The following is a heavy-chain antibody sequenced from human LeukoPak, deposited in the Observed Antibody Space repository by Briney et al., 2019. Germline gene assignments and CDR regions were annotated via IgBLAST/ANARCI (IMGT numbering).Heavy chain of an antibody. V-gene: IGHV4-61*02. D-gene: IGHD3-3*01. CDR2: VYTSGST. CDR3: ARGLYYDFWSGYPPLDV. CDR1: GGSISSGSCC. Sequence: SETLSLTCTVSGGSISSGSCCWSWIRQPAGKGLECIGRVYTSGSTNYNPSLKSRVTISVDASKNQFSLKLSSVTAADTAVYYCARGLYYDFWSGYPPLDVWGKGTTVTVSS. J-gene: IGHJ6*04.